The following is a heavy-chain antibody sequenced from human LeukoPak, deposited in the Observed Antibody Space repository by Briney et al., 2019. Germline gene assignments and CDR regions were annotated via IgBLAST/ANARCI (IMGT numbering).Heavy chain of an antibody. CDR2: IKQDGSEK. D-gene: IGHD3-3*01. Sequence: PGGSLRLSCAGSRFPFSSDAMNWVRQAPGKGLEWVANIKQDGSEKHYVDSVKGRLTISRDNAKNLLYLQMNSLRVEDTAVYYCAGGPGFLIDCWGQGTLVTVSS. CDR3: AGGPGFLIDC. J-gene: IGHJ4*02. CDR1: RFPFSSDA. V-gene: IGHV3-7*01.